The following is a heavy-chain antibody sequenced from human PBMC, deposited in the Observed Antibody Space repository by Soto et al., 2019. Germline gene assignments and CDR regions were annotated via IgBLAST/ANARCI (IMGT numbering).Heavy chain of an antibody. CDR3: ARGLHIYDVWSGRRAEAPGMDV. D-gene: IGHD3-3*01. CDR2: IKQEGSEK. Sequence: EVQLVESGGGLVQPGGSLRLSCAASGFTFSSYWMSWVRQAPGKGLEWVANIKQEGSEKYYVDCVKGRFTISRDNAKNSLYVQMNSLRAEDTAVYYCARGLHIYDVWSGRRAEAPGMDVWGQGTTVTVSS. CDR1: GFTFSSYW. V-gene: IGHV3-7*05. J-gene: IGHJ6*02.